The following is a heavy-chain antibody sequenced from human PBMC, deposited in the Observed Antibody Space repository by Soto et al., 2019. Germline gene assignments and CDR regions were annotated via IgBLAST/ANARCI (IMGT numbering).Heavy chain of an antibody. D-gene: IGHD3-10*01. CDR3: ARDEAYLGFGESNGMDV. J-gene: IGHJ6*02. V-gene: IGHV4-59*01. CDR1: GDSISSFY. Sequence: PSETLSLTCTVSGDSISSFYWSWIRQPPGKGLEWIGYISYSGSTNYNPSLKSRVTISVDTSKNQFSLKLSSVTAADTAVYYCARDEAYLGFGESNGMDVWGQGTTVT. CDR2: ISYSGST.